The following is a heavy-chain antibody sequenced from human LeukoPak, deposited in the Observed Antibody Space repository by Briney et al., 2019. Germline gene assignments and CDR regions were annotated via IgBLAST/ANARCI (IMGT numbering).Heavy chain of an antibody. Sequence: GGSLRLSCAASGFTFSSYEMNWVRQAPGKGLEWVSYISSSGSTIYYADSVKGRFTISRDNAKNSLYLQMNSLRAEDTAVYYCAREAAYCGGDCYPDYWGQGTLVTVSS. D-gene: IGHD2-21*02. CDR1: GFTFSSYE. CDR2: ISSSGSTI. V-gene: IGHV3-48*03. J-gene: IGHJ4*02. CDR3: AREAAYCGGDCYPDY.